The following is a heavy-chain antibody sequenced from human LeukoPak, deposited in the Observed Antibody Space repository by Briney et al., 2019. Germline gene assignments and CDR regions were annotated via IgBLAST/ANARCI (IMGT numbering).Heavy chain of an antibody. CDR3: ARTVTVTTFYYYYGMDV. CDR2: IYSGGST. J-gene: IGHJ6*02. Sequence: PGGSLRLSCAASGFTFSSSAMSWVRQAPGKGLEWVSVIYSGGSTYYADSVKGRFTISRDNSKNTLYLQMNSLRAEDTAVYYCARTVTVTTFYYYYGMDVWGQGTTVTVSS. V-gene: IGHV3-53*01. D-gene: IGHD4-11*01. CDR1: GFTFSSSA.